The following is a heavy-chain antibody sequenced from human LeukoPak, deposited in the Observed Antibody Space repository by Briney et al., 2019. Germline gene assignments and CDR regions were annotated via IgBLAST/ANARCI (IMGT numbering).Heavy chain of an antibody. CDR3: AKEPKPRPTVGYFQH. Sequence: GGSLRLSCAPSGFTFSSYGMHWVRQAPGKGLEWVALISYDGSNKYYADSVKGRFTISRDNSKNTLYLQMNSLRAEDTAVYYCAKEPKPRPTVGYFQHWGQGTLVTVSS. CDR2: ISYDGSNK. CDR1: GFTFSSYG. V-gene: IGHV3-30*18. J-gene: IGHJ1*01. D-gene: IGHD1-14*01.